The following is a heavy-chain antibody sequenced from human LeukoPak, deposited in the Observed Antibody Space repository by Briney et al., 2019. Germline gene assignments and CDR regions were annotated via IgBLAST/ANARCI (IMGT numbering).Heavy chain of an antibody. D-gene: IGHD2-15*01. J-gene: IGHJ3*02. CDR2: IIPILGIA. V-gene: IGHV1-69*02. CDR3: ARWRVSVVAATHDAFDI. Sequence: ASVKVSCKASGYTFTSYYMHWVRQAPGQGLEWMGRIIPILGIANYAQKFQGRVTITADKSTSTAYMELSSLRSEDTAVYYCARWRVSVVAATHDAFDIWGQGTMVTVSS. CDR1: GYTFTSYY.